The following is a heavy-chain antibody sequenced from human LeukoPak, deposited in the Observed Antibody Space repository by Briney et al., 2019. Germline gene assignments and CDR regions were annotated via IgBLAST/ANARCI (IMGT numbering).Heavy chain of an antibody. CDR1: GFNFSSYE. V-gene: IGHV3-48*03. Sequence: GGSLRLSCAASGFNFSSYEMNWVRQAPGKGLEWVSYISSSGSNIYYAVSVKGRFTISRDNAKNSLYLQMNSLRAEDTAVYYCGRADGSGWYTFDYWGQGTLVTVSS. CDR2: ISSSGSNI. J-gene: IGHJ4*02. D-gene: IGHD6-19*01. CDR3: GRADGSGWYTFDY.